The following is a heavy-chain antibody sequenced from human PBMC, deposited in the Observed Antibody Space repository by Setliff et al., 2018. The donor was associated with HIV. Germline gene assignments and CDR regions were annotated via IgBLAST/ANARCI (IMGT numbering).Heavy chain of an antibody. CDR2: IFYTGST. J-gene: IGHJ5*02. D-gene: IGHD3-3*01. CDR1: DVSISAYY. V-gene: IGHV4-59*08. CDR3: ARQXGGRVTIFGVSGGWFXX. Sequence: SETLSLTCTVXDVSISAYYWSWIRQPPGKGLEWIGDIFYTGSTNYNPSLKSRFTMSIDTSKNQFSRXXXXGTAADTAVYYCARQXGGRVTIFGVSGGWFXXWGQG.